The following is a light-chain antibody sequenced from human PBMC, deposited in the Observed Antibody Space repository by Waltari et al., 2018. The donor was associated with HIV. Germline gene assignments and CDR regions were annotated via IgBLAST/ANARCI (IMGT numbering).Light chain of an antibody. CDR1: SSNIEPGYD. CDR3: QAYDTLSGAEV. Sequence: GSSSNIEPGYDVHWYQLLPRTAPKLLIYGNTNRPSGAPDRFSGSNSGTSASLAITGLQAEDEGDYYCQAYDTLSGAEVFGGGTKLTVL. J-gene: IGLJ2*01. CDR2: GNT. V-gene: IGLV1-40*01.